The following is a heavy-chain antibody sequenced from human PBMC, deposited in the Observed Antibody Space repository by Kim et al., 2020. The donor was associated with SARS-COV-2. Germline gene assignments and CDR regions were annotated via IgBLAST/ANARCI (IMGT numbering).Heavy chain of an antibody. J-gene: IGHJ6*03. CDR3: ARDPTAYNFMNV. D-gene: IGHD4-17*01. V-gene: IGHV3-30*01. Sequence: YYADSVKGQFTISRDNSKNTVYLQMNSLRDEDTAVYYCARDPTAYNFMNVWGKGTTVTVSS.